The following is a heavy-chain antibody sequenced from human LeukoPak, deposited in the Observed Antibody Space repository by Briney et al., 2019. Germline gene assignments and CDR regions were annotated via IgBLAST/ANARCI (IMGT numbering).Heavy chain of an antibody. D-gene: IGHD3-10*02. V-gene: IGHV3-43*01. J-gene: IGHJ4*02. CDR2: AGWAGGTT. CDR1: GFNFDRYT. Sequence: GGSLRLSCATSGFNFDRYTIHWVRQAPGKGLKWVSLAGWAGGTTFYSDSVRGRFTISRDSGRKSAYLQMNSLTTDDTAFYFCAKELDTMFFDYWGQGALVTVSS. CDR3: AKELDTMFFDY.